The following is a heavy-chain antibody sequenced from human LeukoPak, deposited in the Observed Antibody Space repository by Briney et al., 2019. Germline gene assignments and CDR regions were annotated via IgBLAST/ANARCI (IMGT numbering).Heavy chain of an antibody. CDR1: GHTFSNHW. Sequence: GESLKISCEASGHTFSNHWLGWVRQVPGKGLEWMGIVNLGDSETHYSPSFQGQVTISLDKSINTAYLQWRSLKASDTAMYYCTRRPYSGSPNWYDPWGQGTLVTVSS. CDR2: VNLGDSET. V-gene: IGHV5-51*01. J-gene: IGHJ5*02. CDR3: TRRPYSGSPNWYDP. D-gene: IGHD1-26*01.